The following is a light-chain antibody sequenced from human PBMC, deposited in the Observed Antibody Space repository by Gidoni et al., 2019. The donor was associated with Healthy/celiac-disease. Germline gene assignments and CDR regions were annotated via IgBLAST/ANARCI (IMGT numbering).Light chain of an antibody. CDR2: AAS. V-gene: IGKV1-39*01. CDR3: QQSYSTPYT. J-gene: IGKJ2*01. Sequence: DIQMTQPPSSLSASVGDRVTITCRASQSMSSYLNWYQQKPGKARKLLIYAASSLQSGVPSRFSGSGSGIDFTLTISSLQHEDFASYYCQQSYSTPYTFGQGTQLEIK. CDR1: QSMSSY.